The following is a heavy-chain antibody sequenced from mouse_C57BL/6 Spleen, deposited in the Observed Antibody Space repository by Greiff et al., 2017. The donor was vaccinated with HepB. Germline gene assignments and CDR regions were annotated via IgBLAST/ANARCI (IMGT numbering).Heavy chain of an antibody. J-gene: IGHJ1*03. Sequence: QVQLQQPGAELVRPGTSVKLSCKASGYTFTSYWMHWVKQRPGQGLEWIGVIDPSDSYTNYNQKFKGKATLTVDTSSSTAYMQLSSLTSADSAVYYCARRGGSSSWYFDVWGTGTTVTVSS. CDR2: IDPSDSYT. CDR3: ARRGGSSSWYFDV. CDR1: GYTFTSYW. V-gene: IGHV1-59*01. D-gene: IGHD1-1*01.